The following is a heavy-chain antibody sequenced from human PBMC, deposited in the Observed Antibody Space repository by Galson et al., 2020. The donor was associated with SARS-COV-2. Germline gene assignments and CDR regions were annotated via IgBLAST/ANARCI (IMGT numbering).Heavy chain of an antibody. CDR1: GFTFSGSA. V-gene: IGHV3-30*04. CDR3: ARETDVHTSSWYDY. D-gene: IGHD6-13*01. J-gene: IGHJ4*02. CDR2: ISYDGTTK. Sequence: GGSLRLSCAASGFTFSGSAMHWVRQAPGKGLEWVAIISYDGTTKYNSDSVKGRFTISRDNSKNTLYLQMNSLRPDDTAVYYCARETDVHTSSWYDYWGQGTLVTVSS.